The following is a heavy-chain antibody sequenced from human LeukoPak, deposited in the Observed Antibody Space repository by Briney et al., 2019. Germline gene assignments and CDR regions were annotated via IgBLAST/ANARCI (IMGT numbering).Heavy chain of an antibody. CDR1: GFTFSSYS. CDR3: AREGYCSGGSCHNGMDV. V-gene: IGHV3-21*01. J-gene: IGHJ6*02. D-gene: IGHD2-15*01. CDR2: ISSSSSYI. Sequence: GGSLRLSCAASGFTFSSYSMNWVRQAPGKGLEWVSSISSSSSYIYYADSVKGRFTISSDNAKNSLYLQMNSLRAEDTAVYYCAREGYCSGGSCHNGMDVWGQGTTVTVSS.